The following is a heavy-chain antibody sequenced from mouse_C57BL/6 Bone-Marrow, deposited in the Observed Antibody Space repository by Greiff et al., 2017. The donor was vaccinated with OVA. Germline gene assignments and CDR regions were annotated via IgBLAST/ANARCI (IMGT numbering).Heavy chain of an antibody. J-gene: IGHJ4*01. CDR2: SRNKANDYTT. V-gene: IGHV7-1*01. Sequence: EVHLVESGGGLVQSGRSLRLSCATSGFTFSDFYMEWVRQAPGKGLEWIAASRNKANDYTTEYSASVKGRFIVSRDTSQSILYLQMNALRAEDTAMYYCARDAGDYDVWYAMDYWGQGTSVTVSS. CDR1: GFTFSDFY. CDR3: ARDAGDYDVWYAMDY. D-gene: IGHD2-4*01.